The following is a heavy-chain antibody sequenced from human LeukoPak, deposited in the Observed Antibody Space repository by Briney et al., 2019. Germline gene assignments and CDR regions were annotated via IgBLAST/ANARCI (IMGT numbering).Heavy chain of an antibody. Sequence: PGGSLRLSCAASGFTFSSYSMNWVRRAPGKGLEWVSSISSSSSYIYYADSVKGRFTISRDNAKNSLYLQMNSLRAEDTAIYYCAKEKRSGYDFDFWGQGTLVTVSS. CDR3: AKEKRSGYDFDF. J-gene: IGHJ4*02. D-gene: IGHD5-12*01. CDR1: GFTFSSYS. V-gene: IGHV3-21*04. CDR2: ISSSSSYI.